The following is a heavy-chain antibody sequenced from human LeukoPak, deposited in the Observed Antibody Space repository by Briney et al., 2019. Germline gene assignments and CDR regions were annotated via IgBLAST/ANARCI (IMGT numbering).Heavy chain of an antibody. J-gene: IGHJ4*02. D-gene: IGHD1-26*01. V-gene: IGHV4-4*07. Sequence: SETLSLTCTVSGGSISSYYWSWIRQPAGKGLEWIGRIYTSGSTNYNPSLKSRVTMSVDTSKNQFSLKLSSVTAADTAVYYCARDGLIVGATGNFDYWGQGTLVTVSS. CDR2: IYTSGST. CDR3: ARDGLIVGATGNFDY. CDR1: GGSISSYY.